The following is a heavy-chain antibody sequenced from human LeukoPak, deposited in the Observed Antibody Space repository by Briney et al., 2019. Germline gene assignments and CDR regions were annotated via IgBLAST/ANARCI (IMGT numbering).Heavy chain of an antibody. Sequence: PGGSPRLSSAASGFTSSSYGMQWVRQAPGKGLEWVAVISHDGTVQYYADSVRGRFTISRDNSKNTLSLQMNSLRTEDTALYYCAKEGAAKTAARLDCWGQGTLVTVSS. V-gene: IGHV3-30*18. D-gene: IGHD6-6*01. CDR3: AKEGAAKTAARLDC. J-gene: IGHJ4*02. CDR2: ISHDGTVQ. CDR1: GFTSSSYG.